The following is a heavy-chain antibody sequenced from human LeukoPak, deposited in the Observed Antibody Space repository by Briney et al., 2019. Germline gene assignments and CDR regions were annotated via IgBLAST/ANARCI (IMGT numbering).Heavy chain of an antibody. CDR2: ISGSGGTT. CDR1: GFTFSSYA. CDR3: AKVVRDSKVLSIDY. J-gene: IGHJ4*02. V-gene: IGHV3-23*01. Sequence: GGSLRLSCAASGFTFSSYAMSWVRQAPGKGLEWVSTISGSGGTTYHADSVKGRFTISRDNSKNTLYLQMNSLRAEDTAVYYCAKVVRDSKVLSIDYWGQGTLVTVSS. D-gene: IGHD3-22*01.